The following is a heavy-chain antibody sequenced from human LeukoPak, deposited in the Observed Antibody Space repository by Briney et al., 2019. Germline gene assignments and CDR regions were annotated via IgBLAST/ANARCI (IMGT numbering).Heavy chain of an antibody. Sequence: PGRSLRLSCAASGFTFSSYAMHWFRQAPGKGLEWVAVISYDGSNKYYADSVKGRFTISRDNSKNTLYLQMNSLRAEDTAVYYCARERIAVAGGFDYWGQGTLVTVSS. CDR3: ARERIAVAGGFDY. CDR2: ISYDGSNK. D-gene: IGHD6-19*01. J-gene: IGHJ4*02. CDR1: GFTFSSYA. V-gene: IGHV3-30*04.